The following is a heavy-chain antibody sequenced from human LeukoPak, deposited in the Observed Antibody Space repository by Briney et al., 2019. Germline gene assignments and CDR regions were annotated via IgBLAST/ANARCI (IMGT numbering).Heavy chain of an antibody. CDR3: ATPGGCTNGVCYLWYYYGMDV. J-gene: IGHJ6*02. CDR1: GYTLTELS. V-gene: IGHV1-24*01. D-gene: IGHD2-8*01. CDR2: FDPEDGET. Sequence: ASVKVSCKVSGYTLTELSMHWVRQSPGKGLEWMGGFDPEDGETIYAQKFQGRVTMTEDTSTDTAYMELSSLRSEDTAVYYCATPGGCTNGVCYLWYYYGMDVWGQGTTVTVSS.